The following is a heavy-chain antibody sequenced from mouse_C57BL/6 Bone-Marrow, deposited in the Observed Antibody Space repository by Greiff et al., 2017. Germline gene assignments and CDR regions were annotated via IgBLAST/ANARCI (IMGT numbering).Heavy chain of an antibody. CDR3: ARGDAYYSNYEDY. D-gene: IGHD2-5*01. Sequence: QVQLQQPGAELVRPGTSVKLSCKASGYTFTSYWMHWVKQRPGQGLEWIGVIDPSDSYTNYNQKFKGKATLTVDTSSSTAYMQLSSLTSEDSAVYYGARGDAYYSNYEDYWGQGTTLTVSS. V-gene: IGHV1-59*01. CDR1: GYTFTSYW. J-gene: IGHJ2*01. CDR2: IDPSDSYT.